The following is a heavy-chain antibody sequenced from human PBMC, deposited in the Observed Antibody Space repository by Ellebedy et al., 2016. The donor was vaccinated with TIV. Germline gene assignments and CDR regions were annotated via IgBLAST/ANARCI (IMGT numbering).Heavy chain of an antibody. Sequence: GESLKISCAASGFNFSGYWMTWVRQAPGKGLEWVAKKRQEEDEISYVESVKGRFTISRDNAKNSLFLQMNSLRVEDTAVYYCARRASYGDYAVQVNPWFDPWGQGTLVTVSS. CDR1: GFNFSGYW. D-gene: IGHD4-17*01. J-gene: IGHJ5*02. CDR2: KRQEEDEI. CDR3: ARRASYGDYAVQVNPWFDP. V-gene: IGHV3-7*01.